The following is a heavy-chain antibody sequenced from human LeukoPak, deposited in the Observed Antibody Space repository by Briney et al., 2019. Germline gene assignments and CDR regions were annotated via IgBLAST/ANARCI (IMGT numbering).Heavy chain of an antibody. CDR2: IYPGDSDT. J-gene: IGHJ4*02. CDR1: GYNFTTYW. V-gene: IGHV5-51*01. Sequence: GESLKISCKGFGYNFTTYWIGWVRQMPGKGLEWMGTIYPGDSDTRYRPSFQGQVTISVDKSISTAYVQWSSLKASDTAMYYCARVTDMGDVDTAMADFDYWGQGTLVTVSS. D-gene: IGHD5-18*01. CDR3: ARVTDMGDVDTAMADFDY.